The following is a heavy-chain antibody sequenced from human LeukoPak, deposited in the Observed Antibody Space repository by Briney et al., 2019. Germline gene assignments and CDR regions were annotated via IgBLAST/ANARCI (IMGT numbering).Heavy chain of an antibody. D-gene: IGHD6-19*01. CDR2: ISSSSSYI. V-gene: IGHV3-21*01. CDR3: ARDLALYSSGFGNC. CDR1: GFTFSSYS. J-gene: IGHJ4*02. Sequence: GGSLRLSCAASGFTFSSYSMNWVRQAPGKGLEWVSSISSSSSYIYYADSVKGRFTISRDNAKNSLYLQMNSLRAEDTAVYYCARDLALYSSGFGNCWGQGTLVTVSS.